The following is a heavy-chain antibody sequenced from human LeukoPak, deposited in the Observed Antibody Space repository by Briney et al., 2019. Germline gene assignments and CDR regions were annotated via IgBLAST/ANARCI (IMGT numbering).Heavy chain of an antibody. Sequence: SETLSLTCAVYGGSFSGYYWSWIRQPPGKGLEWIGEINHSGSTNYNPSLKSRVTISVDTSKNQFSLKLSFVTAADTAVYYCARGGESIAAAYFDYWGQGTLVTVSS. CDR3: ARGGESIAAAYFDY. D-gene: IGHD6-13*01. J-gene: IGHJ4*02. CDR1: GGSFSGYY. CDR2: INHSGST. V-gene: IGHV4-34*01.